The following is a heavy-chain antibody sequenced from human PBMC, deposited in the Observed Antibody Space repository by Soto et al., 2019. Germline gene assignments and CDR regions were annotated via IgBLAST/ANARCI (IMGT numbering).Heavy chain of an antibody. Sequence: GGSLRLSCAASGFIFSTYAMSWVRQAPGKGLEWVSVVGSGGGPTYYADSVRGRFTVSRDNSKNTLFLQMNSLTAEDTALYYCAKDRPFGATTGSTIDYWGQGALVTVSS. D-gene: IGHD1-26*01. V-gene: IGHV3-23*01. CDR1: GFIFSTYA. J-gene: IGHJ4*02. CDR2: VGSGGGPT. CDR3: AKDRPFGATTGSTIDY.